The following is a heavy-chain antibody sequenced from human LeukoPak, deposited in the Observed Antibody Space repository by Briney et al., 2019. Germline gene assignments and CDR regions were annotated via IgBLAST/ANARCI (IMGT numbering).Heavy chain of an antibody. V-gene: IGHV4-39*07. Sequence: SETLSLTCTVSGGSISSSSYYWGWIRQPPGKGLEWIGSIYYSGSTYYNPSLKSRVTISVDTSKNQFSLKLSSVTAADTAVYYCARERENYYGPGWGQGTLVTVSS. CDR2: IYYSGST. D-gene: IGHD3-10*01. J-gene: IGHJ4*02. CDR1: GGSISSSSYY. CDR3: ARERENYYGPG.